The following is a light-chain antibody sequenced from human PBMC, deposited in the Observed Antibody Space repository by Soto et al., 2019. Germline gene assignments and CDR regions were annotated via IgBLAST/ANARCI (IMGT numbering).Light chain of an antibody. J-gene: IGLJ1*01. V-gene: IGLV2-8*01. Sequence: QSVLTQPPSASGSPGQSVTISCTGTSSDVGGYNYVSWYQQHPGKAPNLMIYEVSKRPSGVPDRFSGSKSGNTASLTVSGLQAEDEADYYCSSYAGSNNYVFGTGTRSPS. CDR1: SSDVGGYNY. CDR2: EVS. CDR3: SSYAGSNNYV.